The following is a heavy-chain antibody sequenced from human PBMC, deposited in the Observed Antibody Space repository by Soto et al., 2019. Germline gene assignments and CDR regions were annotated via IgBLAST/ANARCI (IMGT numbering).Heavy chain of an antibody. CDR1: GFTFSRYS. V-gene: IGHV3-21*01. CDR3: ARESEDLTSNFDY. J-gene: IGHJ4*02. Sequence: GGSLRLSCAASGFTFSRYSMNWVRQAPGKGLEWVSSISSTTNYIYYADSMKGRFTVSRDNAENSVYLDMNSLSAEDTAVYYCARESEDLTSNFDYWGQGTLVTVSS. CDR2: ISSTTNYI.